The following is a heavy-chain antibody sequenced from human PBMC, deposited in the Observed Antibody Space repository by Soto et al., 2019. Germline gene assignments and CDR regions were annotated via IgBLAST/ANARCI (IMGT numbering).Heavy chain of an antibody. D-gene: IGHD2-21*02. CDR3: ARSIVVVTALDY. CDR2: INAGNGNT. CDR1: GYTFTSYA. V-gene: IGHV1-3*05. Sequence: QVQLVQSGAEEKKPGASVKVSCKASGYTFTSYAMHWVRQAPGQRLEWMGWINAGNGNTKYSQKFQGRVTITRDTSASTAYMELSSLRSEDTAVYYCARSIVVVTALDYWVQGTLVTFSS. J-gene: IGHJ4*02.